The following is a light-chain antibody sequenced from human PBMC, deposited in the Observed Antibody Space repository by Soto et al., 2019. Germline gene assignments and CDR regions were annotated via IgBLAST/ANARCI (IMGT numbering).Light chain of an antibody. CDR2: GAS. J-gene: IGKJ2*01. Sequence: GDRVTITCRASQSISNWLAWYQQKPGKAPKLLISGASSLESGVPSRFSGSGSGTEFTLTISSLQPDDFATYYCQQYDSYSYTFGQGTKLEIK. CDR1: QSISNW. V-gene: IGKV1-5*01. CDR3: QQYDSYSYT.